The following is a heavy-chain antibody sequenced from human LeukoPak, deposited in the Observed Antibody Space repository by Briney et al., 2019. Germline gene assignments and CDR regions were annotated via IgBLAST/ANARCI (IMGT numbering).Heavy chain of an antibody. Sequence: GGSLRLSCAASGFTFSSYGMHWVRQAPGKGPEWVAFIRYDGSNKYYADSVKGRFTISRDNSKNTLYLQMNSLRAEDTAVYYCAKELPRGRLLDYWGQGTLVTVSS. V-gene: IGHV3-30*02. CDR3: AKELPRGRLLDY. D-gene: IGHD2-15*01. J-gene: IGHJ4*02. CDR1: GFTFSSYG. CDR2: IRYDGSNK.